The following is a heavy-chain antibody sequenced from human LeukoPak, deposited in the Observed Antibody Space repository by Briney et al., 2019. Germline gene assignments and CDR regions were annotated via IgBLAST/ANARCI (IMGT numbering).Heavy chain of an antibody. Sequence: SETLSLTCTLSGGSISSYYWSWIRQPPGKGLEWIGYIYYSGSTNYNPSLKSRVTISVDTSKNQFSLKLSSVTAADTAVYYCARAMALYYYYYMDVWGKGTTVTVSS. D-gene: IGHD3-10*01. CDR3: ARAMALYYYYYMDV. CDR2: IYYSGST. J-gene: IGHJ6*03. V-gene: IGHV4-59*01. CDR1: GGSISSYY.